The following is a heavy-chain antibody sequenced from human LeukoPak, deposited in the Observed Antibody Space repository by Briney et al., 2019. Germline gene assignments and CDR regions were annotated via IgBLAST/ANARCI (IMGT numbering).Heavy chain of an antibody. D-gene: IGHD4-17*01. Sequence: PSETLSLTCTVSGGSININTYYWSWIRQPAGKGLEWIGRIYTSGSTNYNPSLKSRVTISVDTSKNQFSLKLSSVTAADTAVYYCARATVNFDYRGQGTLVTVSS. CDR3: ARATVNFDY. CDR2: IYTSGST. CDR1: GGSININTYY. V-gene: IGHV4-61*02. J-gene: IGHJ4*02.